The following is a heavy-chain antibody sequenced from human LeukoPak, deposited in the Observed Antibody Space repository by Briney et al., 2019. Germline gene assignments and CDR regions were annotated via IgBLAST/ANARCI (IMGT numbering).Heavy chain of an antibody. D-gene: IGHD6-19*01. J-gene: IGHJ4*02. CDR2: ISYDGSNK. CDR1: GFTFSSYG. Sequence: PGGSLRLPCAASGFTFSSYGMHWVRKAPGKGLDREAVISYDGSNKYYADSVKGRFTISRDNSKNTLYLQMNSLRAEDTAVYYCAKDGGSGPYYFGYWGQGTLVTVSS. CDR3: AKDGGSGPYYFGY. V-gene: IGHV3-30*18.